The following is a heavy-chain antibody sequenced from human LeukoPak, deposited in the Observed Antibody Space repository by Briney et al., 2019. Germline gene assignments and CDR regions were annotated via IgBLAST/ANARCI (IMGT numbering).Heavy chain of an antibody. CDR2: IDSSSTTI. Sequence: PGGSLRLSCTAPGFTFIDYMMTWGRQAPGKGLEWVSYIDSSSTTIHYADSVKGRVTISRDNAKNSLFLQMRRLRAEDTAVYYCARETAVAVDCWGQGTLVTVSS. CDR3: ARETAVAVDC. V-gene: IGHV3-48*01. CDR1: GFTFIDYM. J-gene: IGHJ4*02. D-gene: IGHD6-19*01.